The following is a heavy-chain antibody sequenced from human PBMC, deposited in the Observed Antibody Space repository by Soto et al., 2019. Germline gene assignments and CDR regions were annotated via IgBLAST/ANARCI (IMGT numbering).Heavy chain of an antibody. CDR1: GGSISSYY. V-gene: IGHV4-59*08. J-gene: IGHJ6*02. CDR2: IYYSGST. Sequence: SETLSLTCTVSGGSISSYYWSWIRQPPGKGLEWIGYIYYSGSTSYNPSLKSRVTISVDTSKNQFSLKLSSVTAADTAVYYCARHLTYCGAGSCYSDFPYYGMDVWGQGTTVTVSS. CDR3: ARHLTYCGAGSCYSDFPYYGMDV. D-gene: IGHD2-15*01.